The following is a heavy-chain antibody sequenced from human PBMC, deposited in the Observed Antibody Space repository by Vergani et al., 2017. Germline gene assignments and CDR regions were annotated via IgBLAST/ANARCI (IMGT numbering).Heavy chain of an antibody. CDR1: GFTFNEYW. D-gene: IGHD2-8*02. Sequence: EVELVESGGGLVQPGGSLRLSCAASGFTFNEYWMHWARQVPGKGLVWVSGMNGYGDTISYADTVKGRFTISRDNAKNTLFLQMNSLRSEDTAVYYCATNRGISTTRHYYAMDVWGQGTTVTVSS. CDR2: MNGYGDTI. CDR3: ATNRGISTTRHYYAMDV. V-gene: IGHV3-74*01. J-gene: IGHJ6*02.